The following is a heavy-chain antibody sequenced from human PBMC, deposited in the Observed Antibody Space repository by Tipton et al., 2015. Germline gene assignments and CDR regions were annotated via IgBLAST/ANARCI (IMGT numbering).Heavy chain of an antibody. Sequence: TLSLTCTVSGGSFNHSPYHWGWIRQPPGKGLEWIGTIYNSGRTYYNPSLQSQVAVSVDTSKNQFSLKLSSVTAADTAVYYCASTAGVVATLDYWGQGTLVTVSS. D-gene: IGHD5-12*01. CDR3: ASTAGVVATLDY. CDR1: GGSFNHSPYH. J-gene: IGHJ4*02. V-gene: IGHV4-39*07. CDR2: IYNSGRT.